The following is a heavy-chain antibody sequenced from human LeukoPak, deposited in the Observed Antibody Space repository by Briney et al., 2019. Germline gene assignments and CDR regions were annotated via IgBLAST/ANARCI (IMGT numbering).Heavy chain of an antibody. CDR3: ARDRAYYYDSSGYYSGAFDI. J-gene: IGHJ3*02. D-gene: IGHD3-22*01. CDR1: GFTFSSYG. Sequence: GGSLRLSCAASGFTFSSYGMHWVRQAPGKGLEWVAVISYDGSNKYYADSVKGRFTISRDNSKNTLYLQMNSLRAEDTAVYYCARDRAYYYDSSGYYSGAFDIWGQGTMVTVSS. V-gene: IGHV3-30*03. CDR2: ISYDGSNK.